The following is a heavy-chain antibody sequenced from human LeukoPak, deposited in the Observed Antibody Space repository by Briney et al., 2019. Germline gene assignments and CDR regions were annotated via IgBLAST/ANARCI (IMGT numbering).Heavy chain of an antibody. CDR3: ARDNYYDASDAFDI. CDR1: GYTFTSYT. J-gene: IGHJ3*02. V-gene: IGHV1-69*06. CDR2: IIPIFGTT. Sequence: GASVKVSCKASGYTFTSYTMNWVRQAPGQGLEWMGGIIPIFGTTNYAQKFQGRVTITADKSTSTAYMELSSLRSEDTAVYYCARDNYYDASDAFDIWGQGTMVTVSS. D-gene: IGHD3-22*01.